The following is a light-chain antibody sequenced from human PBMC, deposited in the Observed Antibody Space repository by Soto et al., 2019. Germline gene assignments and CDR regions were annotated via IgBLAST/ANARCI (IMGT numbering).Light chain of an antibody. CDR2: AAS. CDR3: HQRQSWPRT. Sequence: IQMTQSPSALSASVGDRVTITCQASQSISSYLNWYQQKPGKAPKLLIYAASSLQSGVPSRFSGSGSGTDFTLTISDVQPEDFALYYCHQRQSWPRTFGQGTKVDIK. J-gene: IGKJ1*01. CDR1: QSISSY. V-gene: IGKV1-39*01.